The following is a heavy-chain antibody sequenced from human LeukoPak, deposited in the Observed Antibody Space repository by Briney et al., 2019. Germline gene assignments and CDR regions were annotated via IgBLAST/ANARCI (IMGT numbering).Heavy chain of an antibody. D-gene: IGHD3-16*01. J-gene: IGHJ4*02. CDR2: ISYDGSNK. CDR3: ARERYVHFDY. CDR1: GFTFSSYA. Sequence: PGGSLRLSCAASGFTFSSYAMHWVRQAPGKGLEWVAVISYDGSNKYYADSVKGRFTISRDNSKNTLYLQMNSLRAEDTAVYYCARERYVHFDYWGQGTLVTVSS. V-gene: IGHV3-30-3*01.